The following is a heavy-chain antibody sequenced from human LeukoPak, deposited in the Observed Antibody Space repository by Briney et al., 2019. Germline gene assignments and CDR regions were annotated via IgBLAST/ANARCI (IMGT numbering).Heavy chain of an antibody. CDR2: ISSSSSYI. CDR3: ARDPPGSYYLFYYMDV. V-gene: IGHV3-21*01. CDR1: GFTFSSYE. D-gene: IGHD3-10*01. J-gene: IGHJ6*03. Sequence: GGSLRLSCAASGFTFSSYEMNWVRQAPGKGLEWVSSISSSSSYIYYADSVKGRFTISRDNAKNSLYLQMNSLKAEDTAVYYCARDPPGSYYLFYYMDVWGKGTTVTISS.